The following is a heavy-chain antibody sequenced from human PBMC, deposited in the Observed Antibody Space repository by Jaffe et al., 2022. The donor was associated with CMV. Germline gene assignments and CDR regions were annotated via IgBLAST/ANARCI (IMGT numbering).Heavy chain of an antibody. Sequence: QVQLVQSGAEVKKPGSSVKVSCKASGGTFSSYAISWVRQAPGQGLEWMGGIIPIFGTANYAQKFQGRVTITADESTSTAYMELSSLRSEDTAVYYCARERRNYYDSTPPYYFDYWGQGTLVTVSS. CDR1: GGTFSSYA. CDR3: ARERRNYYDSTPPYYFDY. CDR2: IIPIFGTA. V-gene: IGHV1-69*01. D-gene: IGHD3-22*01. J-gene: IGHJ4*02.